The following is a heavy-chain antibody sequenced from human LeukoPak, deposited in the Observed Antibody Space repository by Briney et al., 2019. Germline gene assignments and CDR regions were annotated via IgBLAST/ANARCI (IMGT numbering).Heavy chain of an antibody. J-gene: IGHJ4*02. CDR3: AREGNSWYDY. V-gene: IGHV3-21*01. Sequence: GWSLRLSCAASGFTFTTYTMHWLRQAAGKGLEWVSSISSRSSHIDYTDSVKGRFIISRDNAKNSLYLQMNSLRAEDTAVYYCAREGNSWYDYWGQGTLVTVSS. CDR2: ISSRSSHI. CDR1: GFTFTTYT. D-gene: IGHD6-13*01.